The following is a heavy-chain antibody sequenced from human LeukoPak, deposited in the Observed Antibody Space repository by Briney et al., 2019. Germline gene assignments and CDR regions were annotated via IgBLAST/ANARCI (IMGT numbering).Heavy chain of an antibody. Sequence: PSETLSLTCTVSGGSISSYHWSWIRQPPGKGLEWIGYIYYSGSTNYNPSLKSRVTISVDTSKNQFSLKLSSVTAADTAVYYCARDRVPSGSYYYYYGMDVWGQGTTVTVSS. CDR1: GGSISSYH. CDR3: ARDRVPSGSYYYYYGMDV. V-gene: IGHV4-59*01. J-gene: IGHJ6*02. D-gene: IGHD1-26*01. CDR2: IYYSGST.